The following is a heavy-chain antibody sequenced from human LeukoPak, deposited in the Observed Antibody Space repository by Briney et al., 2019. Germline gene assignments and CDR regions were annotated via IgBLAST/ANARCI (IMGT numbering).Heavy chain of an antibody. CDR2: IWYDGSQE. CDR3: ARDLAAARLDF. V-gene: IGHV3-33*01. Sequence: GGSLRLSCAASGFNFSNHGMHWVRQAPGKGLEWVANIWYDGSQEYYADTVKGRFTISRDISKNTLYLQMNSLRAEDTAVYYCARDLAAARLDFRGQGTLVTVSS. D-gene: IGHD6-6*01. CDR1: GFNFSNHG. J-gene: IGHJ4*02.